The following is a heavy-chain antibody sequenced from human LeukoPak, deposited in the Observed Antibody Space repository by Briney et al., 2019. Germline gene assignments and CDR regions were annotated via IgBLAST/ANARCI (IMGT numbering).Heavy chain of an antibody. CDR2: ISAYNGNT. D-gene: IGHD5-18*01. CDR1: GYTLTSYG. Sequence: GASVKVSCKASGYTLTSYGISWVRQAPGQGLEWMGWISAYNGNTNYAQKLQGRVTMTTDASTSTAYMELRSLGSDDTAVYYCASDGGYGRRYYHHYGMEVWGQGTTVTVSS. J-gene: IGHJ6*02. CDR3: ASDGGYGRRYYHHYGMEV. V-gene: IGHV1-18*01.